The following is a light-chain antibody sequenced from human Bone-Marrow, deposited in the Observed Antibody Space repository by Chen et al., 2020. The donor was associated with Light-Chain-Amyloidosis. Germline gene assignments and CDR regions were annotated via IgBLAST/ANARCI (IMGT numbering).Light chain of an antibody. V-gene: IGLV2-23*02. J-gene: IGLJ2*01. Sequence: QSALTKPASVSGSPGQSITISCTGSSSDVGNYNLVSWYQQYPGKAPKLMIFEVNKRPSGVSNRFSGSKSGNTASLTISGLLAEDEADYHCGSYAGSNTVVFGGGTKLTVL. CDR2: EVN. CDR1: SSDVGNYNL. CDR3: GSYAGSNTVV.